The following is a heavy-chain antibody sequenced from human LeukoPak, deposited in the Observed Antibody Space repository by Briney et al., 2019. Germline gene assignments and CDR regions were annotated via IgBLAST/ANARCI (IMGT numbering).Heavy chain of an antibody. J-gene: IGHJ4*02. CDR3: AKKAQYNGNYPLDY. D-gene: IGHD1-26*01. Sequence: GGSLRLSCVGSGFTFRSHAMSWVRQAPEKGLEFVSGICENGGTTYYADSVKGRFTISRDNSKNTLYLQMNSLRAEDTALYFCAKKAQYNGNYPLDYWGQGTLVTVSS. CDR2: ICENGGTT. CDR1: GFTFRSHA. V-gene: IGHV3-23*01.